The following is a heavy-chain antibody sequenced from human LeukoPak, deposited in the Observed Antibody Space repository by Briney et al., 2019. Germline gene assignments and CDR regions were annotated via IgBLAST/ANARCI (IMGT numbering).Heavy chain of an antibody. D-gene: IGHD7-27*01. CDR1: GYTFTSYG. CDR3: ATDTPRRLTGKQDY. J-gene: IGHJ4*02. Sequence: ASVKVSCKASGYTFTSYGISWVRQAPGQGLEWMGWISAYNGNTNYAQKLQGRVTITADTSTDTAYMELSSLRSEDTAVYYCATDTPRRLTGKQDYWGQGTLVTVSS. CDR2: ISAYNGNT. V-gene: IGHV1-18*01.